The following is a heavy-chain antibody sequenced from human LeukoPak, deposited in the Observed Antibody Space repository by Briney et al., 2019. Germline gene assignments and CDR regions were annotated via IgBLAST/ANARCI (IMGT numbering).Heavy chain of an antibody. CDR1: GSSISSYY. CDR3: ARGASSSWYSLWKF. V-gene: IGHV4-59*01. CDR2: FYHSGGT. D-gene: IGHD6-13*01. Sequence: SETLSLTYTVSGSSISSYYWSWIRQPPGEGLEWIGYFYHSGGTNYNPSLKGRATISVDTSKNEVSLKLRSVTAADTAVYYCARGASSSWYSLWKFWGQGTLVTVSS. J-gene: IGHJ4*02.